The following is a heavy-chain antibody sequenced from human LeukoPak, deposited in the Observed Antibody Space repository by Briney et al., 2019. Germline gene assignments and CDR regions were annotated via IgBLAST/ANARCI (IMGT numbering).Heavy chain of an antibody. CDR2: INHSGST. V-gene: IGHV4-34*01. J-gene: IGHJ4*02. D-gene: IGHD3-22*01. CDR3: ASWSDYYDSSGYDY. Sequence: SETLSLTCAVYGGSFSGYYWSWIRQPPGKGLEWIGEINHSGSTNYNPSLKSRVTISVDTSKNQFSLKLSSVTAADTAVYYCASWSDYYDSSGYDYWGQGTLVTVSS. CDR1: GGSFSGYY.